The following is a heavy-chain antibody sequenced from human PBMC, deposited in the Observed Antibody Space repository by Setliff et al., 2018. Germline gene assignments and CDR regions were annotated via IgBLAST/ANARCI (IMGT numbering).Heavy chain of an antibody. Sequence: GASVKVSCKASGYTFTSYGISWVRQAPGQGLEWMGWISAYNGNTNYAQKLQGRVTMTTDTYTSTAYMELRSLRSDETAVYYCTPSVATITAGDVEASDVWGKGTPVTVSS. CDR3: TPSVATITAGDVEASDV. CDR2: ISAYNGNT. V-gene: IGHV1-18*01. CDR1: GYTFTSYG. J-gene: IGHJ6*04. D-gene: IGHD3-16*01.